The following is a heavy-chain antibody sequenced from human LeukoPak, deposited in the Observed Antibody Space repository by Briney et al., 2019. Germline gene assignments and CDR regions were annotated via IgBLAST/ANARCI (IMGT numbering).Heavy chain of an antibody. V-gene: IGHV1-2*02. CDR1: GYTFTVYY. Sequence: GASVKVSCKASGYTFTVYYMHWVRQAPGQGLEWMGWINPNSGGTNYAQKFQGRVTMTRDTSISTAYMELSRLRSDDTAVYYCARDSGSFEGVGYWGQGTLVTVSS. J-gene: IGHJ4*02. CDR2: INPNSGGT. D-gene: IGHD1-26*01. CDR3: ARDSGSFEGVGY.